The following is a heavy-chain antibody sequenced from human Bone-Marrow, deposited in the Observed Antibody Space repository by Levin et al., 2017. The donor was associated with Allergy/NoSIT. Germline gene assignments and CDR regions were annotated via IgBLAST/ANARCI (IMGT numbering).Heavy chain of an antibody. CDR1: GGSISTYY. CDR3: ATLGVVAPTGFDY. CDR2: ISYTGGT. V-gene: IGHV4-59*01. D-gene: IGHD2-15*01. J-gene: IGHJ4*02. Sequence: SETLSLTCTVSGGSISTYYWSWIRQPPGKGLEWLGYISYTGGTNYNPSLKSRVTISVDTSNTQFSLKLSSVTAADSAVYYGATLGVVAPTGFDYWGQGTLVTVSS.